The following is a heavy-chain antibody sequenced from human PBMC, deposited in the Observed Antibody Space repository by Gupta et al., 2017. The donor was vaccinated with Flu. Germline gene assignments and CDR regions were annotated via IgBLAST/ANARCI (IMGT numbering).Heavy chain of an antibody. CDR1: GFSFDNYG. CDR2: ISYDGSKK. D-gene: IGHD3-3*01. Sequence: QVHLVESGCVVVQPGRSLRLSCAASGFSFDNYGMHWVRQAPGKGLEWGAVISYDGSKKYYADSVKGRFTISRDNSKNTVYLQMNSLRGEDTAVDYCAKDGLRLEYYCDYMDVWGKGTTVTVSS. CDR3: AKDGLRLEYYCDYMDV. J-gene: IGHJ6*03. V-gene: IGHV3-30*18.